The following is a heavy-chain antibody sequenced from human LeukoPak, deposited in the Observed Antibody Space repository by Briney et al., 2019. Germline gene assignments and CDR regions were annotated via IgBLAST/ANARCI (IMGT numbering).Heavy chain of an antibody. Sequence: GGSLRLSCAASGFTVSSNYMSWVRQAPGKGLEWVSVIYSGGSTYYADSVKGRFTISRDNSKNTLYLQMNSLRAEDTAVYYCAKDRRPDYYDSSGFIDYWGQGTLVTVSS. CDR3: AKDRRPDYYDSSGFIDY. V-gene: IGHV3-53*01. J-gene: IGHJ4*02. D-gene: IGHD3-22*01. CDR2: IYSGGST. CDR1: GFTVSSNY.